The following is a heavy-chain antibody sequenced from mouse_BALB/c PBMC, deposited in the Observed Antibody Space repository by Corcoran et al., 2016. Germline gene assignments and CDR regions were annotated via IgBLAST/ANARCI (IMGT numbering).Heavy chain of an antibody. V-gene: IGHV1-18*01. D-gene: IGHD1-1*01. Sequence: EVLLQQSGPELVKPGASVKIPCKASGYTFTDYHMDWVKQSHGKSLEWIGDVNPNNGGTIYNQKFKGKATLTVDKSSSTAYMELRSLTSEDTAVYYCARRDYYGSSPCDYWGQGTTLTVSS. CDR2: VNPNNGGT. CDR1: GYTFTDYH. J-gene: IGHJ2*01. CDR3: ARRDYYGSSPCDY.